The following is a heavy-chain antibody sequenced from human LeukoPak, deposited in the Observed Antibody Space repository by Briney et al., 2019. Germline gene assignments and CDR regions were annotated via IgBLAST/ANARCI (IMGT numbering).Heavy chain of an antibody. Sequence: PGRSLRLSCAASGFTFDDYAMHWVRQAPGKGLEWVSGISWNSGSIGYVDSVKGRFTISRDNAKYSLYLQMNSLRAEDTALYYCASDTYYGSGSHHPRRFDYWGQGTLVTVSS. J-gene: IGHJ4*02. CDR2: ISWNSGSI. D-gene: IGHD3-10*01. V-gene: IGHV3-9*01. CDR1: GFTFDDYA. CDR3: ASDTYYGSGSHHPRRFDY.